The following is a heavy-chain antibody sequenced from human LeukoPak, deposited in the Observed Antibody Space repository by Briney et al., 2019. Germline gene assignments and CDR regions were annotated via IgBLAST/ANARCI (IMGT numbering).Heavy chain of an antibody. J-gene: IGHJ3*02. V-gene: IGHV4-39*01. Sequence: SETLSLTCTVSGGSISSSSYYWGWIRQPPGKGLEWIGSIYYSGSTYYNPSLKSRLTISVDTSKNQFSLRLSSVTAADTAVYYCATPRRGYCSSTSCPHDAFDICGQATMVTVSS. CDR3: ATPRRGYCSSTSCPHDAFDI. CDR1: GGSISSSSYY. D-gene: IGHD2-2*01. CDR2: IYYSGST.